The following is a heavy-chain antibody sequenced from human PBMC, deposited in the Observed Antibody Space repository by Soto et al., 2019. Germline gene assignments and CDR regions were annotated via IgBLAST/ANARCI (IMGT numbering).Heavy chain of an antibody. V-gene: IGHV4-31*03. CDR3: ARHDRIAKLQNGMGL. J-gene: IGHJ6*02. CDR1: GASINSGGYY. CDR2: IYFSGST. Sequence: PSETLSLTCTVSGASINSGGYYWSWIRQLPGKGLEWIGYIYFSGSTYYNPSLESRVTISLDTSQNQFSLKLSSVTAADTAVYYCARHDRIAKLQNGMGLWGQGTMVTVSS.